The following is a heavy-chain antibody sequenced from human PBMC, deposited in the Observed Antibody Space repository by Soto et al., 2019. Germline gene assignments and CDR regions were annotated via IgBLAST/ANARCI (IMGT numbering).Heavy chain of an antibody. D-gene: IGHD3-16*02. V-gene: IGHV1-18*01. CDR3: VRSLNYDYIWGSYRGNY. J-gene: IGHJ4*02. Sequence: QVPLVQSGAEVKKPGASVKVSCKASGYTFTSYGIIWVRQAPGHGLEWMGWISAYNGNTNYAQKLQGRVTMTTDTSTSTAYMELRSLRSDDTAVYYCVRSLNYDYIWGSYRGNYWVQGTLVIVSS. CDR1: GYTFTSYG. CDR2: ISAYNGNT.